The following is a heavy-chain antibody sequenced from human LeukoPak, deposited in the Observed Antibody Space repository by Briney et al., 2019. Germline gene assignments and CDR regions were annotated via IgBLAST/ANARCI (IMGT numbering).Heavy chain of an antibody. J-gene: IGHJ6*03. CDR3: ARGEYDSSSSGYYYYYYYYMDA. D-gene: IGHD6-6*01. CDR1: GFTFSDYY. Sequence: PGGSLRLSCAASGFTFSDYYMSWIRQAPGKGLEWVSYISSSGSTIYYADSVKGRFTISRDNAKNSLYLQMNSLRAEDTAVYYCARGEYDSSSSGYYYYYYYYMDAWGKGTTVTVSS. V-gene: IGHV3-11*04. CDR2: ISSSGSTI.